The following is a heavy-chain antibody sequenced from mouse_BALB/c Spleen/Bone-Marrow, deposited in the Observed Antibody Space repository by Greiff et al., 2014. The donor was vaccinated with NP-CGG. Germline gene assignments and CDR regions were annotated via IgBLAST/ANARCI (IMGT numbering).Heavy chain of an antibody. Sequence: MKLSCKASGYTFTSYWMHCVKQRPAQGLEWIGEINPSNGRTNYNEKFKNKATLTVDKSSSTAYMQLSSMTSEKSSVYSCAGGRPFASWGQGTLVTVYA. CDR3: AGGRPFAS. CDR1: GYTFTSYW. J-gene: IGHJ3*01. CDR2: INPSNGRT. V-gene: IGHV1S81*02. D-gene: IGHD1-1*01.